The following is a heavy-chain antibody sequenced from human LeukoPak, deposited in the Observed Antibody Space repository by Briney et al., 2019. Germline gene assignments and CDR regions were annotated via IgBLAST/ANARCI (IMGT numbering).Heavy chain of an antibody. CDR2: IKSKTDGGTT. D-gene: IGHD5-18*01. V-gene: IGHV3-15*01. J-gene: IGHJ4*02. CDR3: TTRHGYSYGYYFDY. CDR1: GFAFSNAW. Sequence: GGSLRLSCAASGFAFSNAWMSWVRQAPGKGLEWVGRIKSKTDGGTTDYAAPVKGRFTISRDDSKNTLYLQMNSLKTEDTAVYYCTTRHGYSYGYYFDYWGQGALVTVSS.